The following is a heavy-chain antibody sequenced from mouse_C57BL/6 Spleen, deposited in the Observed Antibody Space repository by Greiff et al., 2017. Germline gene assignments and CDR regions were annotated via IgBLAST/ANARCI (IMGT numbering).Heavy chain of an antibody. CDR2: IDPETGGT. Sequence: VQLQQSGAELVRPGASVTLSCKASGYTFTDYEMHWVKQTPVHGLEWIGAIDPETGGTAYNQKFKGKAILTADKSSSTAYMELRSLTSEDSAVYYCTRDTGKGVLFAYWGQGTLVTVSA. J-gene: IGHJ3*01. D-gene: IGHD4-1*01. CDR3: TRDTGKGVLFAY. CDR1: GYTFTDYE. V-gene: IGHV1-15*01.